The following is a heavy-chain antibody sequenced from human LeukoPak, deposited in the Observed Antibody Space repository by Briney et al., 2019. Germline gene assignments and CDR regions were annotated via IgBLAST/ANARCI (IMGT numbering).Heavy chain of an antibody. CDR2: IIPILGIA. J-gene: IGHJ3*02. D-gene: IGHD4-23*01. CDR3: ARGVRSGGNSWMPRAFDI. V-gene: IGHV1-69*04. Sequence: SVKVSCKASGGTFSSYAISWVRQAPGQGLEWMGRIIPILGIANYAQKFQGRVTITADKSTSTAYMELSSLRSEDTAVYYCARGVRSGGNSWMPRAFDIWGQGTMVTVSS. CDR1: GGTFSSYA.